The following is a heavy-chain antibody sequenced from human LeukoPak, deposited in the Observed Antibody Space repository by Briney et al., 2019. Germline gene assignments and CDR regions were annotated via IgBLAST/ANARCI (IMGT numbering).Heavy chain of an antibody. V-gene: IGHV1-69*04. CDR1: GGTFSSYA. Sequence: SVKVSCKASGGTFSSYATSWVRQAPGQGLEWMGRIIPILGIANYAQKFQGRVTITADKSTSTAYMELSSLRSEDTAVYYCARAPVYYDSSGYYGNTLDYWGQGTLVTVT. CDR2: IIPILGIA. D-gene: IGHD3-22*01. J-gene: IGHJ4*02. CDR3: ARAPVYYDSSGYYGNTLDY.